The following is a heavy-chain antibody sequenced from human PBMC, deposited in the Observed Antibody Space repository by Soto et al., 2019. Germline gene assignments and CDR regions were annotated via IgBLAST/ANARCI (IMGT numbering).Heavy chain of an antibody. V-gene: IGHV3-23*01. Sequence: PGGSLRLSCAASGFTFSDYPMSWVRQAPGKGLEWVSLISGSGEFTYYADSVKGRFTISRDNSRTMVYLQVSSLRAEDTAIYFCVKGGTRSGWLNWGQGTLVTVSS. CDR1: GFTFSDYP. CDR2: ISGSGEFT. CDR3: VKGGTRSGWLN. J-gene: IGHJ4*02. D-gene: IGHD6-19*01.